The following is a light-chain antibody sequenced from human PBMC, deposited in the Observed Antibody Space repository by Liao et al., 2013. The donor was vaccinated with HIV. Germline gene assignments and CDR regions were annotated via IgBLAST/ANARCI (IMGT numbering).Light chain of an antibody. CDR1: KLGDKY. CDR3: QAWDRSTRV. CDR2: QDT. V-gene: IGLV3-1*01. J-gene: IGLJ2*01. Sequence: SYELTQPPSVSVSPGQTARITCSGDKLGDKYACWYQQKPGQSPVVVIHQDTKRPSGIPERFSGSNSGNTATLTISGTQAMDEADYYCQAWDRSTRVFGGGTKLTVL.